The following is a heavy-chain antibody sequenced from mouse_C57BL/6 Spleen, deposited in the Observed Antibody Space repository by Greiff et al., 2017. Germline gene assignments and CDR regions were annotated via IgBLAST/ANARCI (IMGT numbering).Heavy chain of an antibody. D-gene: IGHD2-4*01. CDR3: ARSPYDYGL. J-gene: IGHJ3*01. CDR2: INPGSGGT. CDR1: GYAFTNYL. V-gene: IGHV1-54*01. Sequence: QVQLQQSGAELVRPGTSVKVSCKASGYAFTNYLIEWVKQRPGQGLEWIGVINPGSGGTNYNEKFKGKATLTADKSSSTAYMQLSSLTSEDSAVYFCARSPYDYGLWGQGTLLTVSA.